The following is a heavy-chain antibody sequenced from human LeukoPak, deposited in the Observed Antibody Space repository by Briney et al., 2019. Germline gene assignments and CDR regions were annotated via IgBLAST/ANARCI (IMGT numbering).Heavy chain of an antibody. CDR1: GGSISSYY. CDR2: VYYSGST. CDR3: ARDDGSGSSPYNYYGMDV. J-gene: IGHJ6*02. V-gene: IGHV4-59*01. D-gene: IGHD3-10*01. Sequence: PSETLSLTCTVSGGSISSYYWSWIRQPPGKGLEWIGYVYYSGSTNYNPSLKSRVTISVDTSKNQFSLKLSSVTAADTAVYYCARDDGSGSSPYNYYGMDVWGQGTTVTVSS.